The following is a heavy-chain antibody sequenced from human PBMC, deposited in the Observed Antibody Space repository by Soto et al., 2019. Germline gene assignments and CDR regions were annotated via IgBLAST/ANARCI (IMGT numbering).Heavy chain of an antibody. Sequence: SETLSLTCTVSGGSISSYYWSWIRQSAGKGLEWIGRIYNGGNTQYNPSLKSRVTMSADTSKNQFSLRLNSVTAADTAVYYCARGGSDSYGLDVWGKGTTVTVSS. J-gene: IGHJ6*04. CDR2: IYNGGNT. V-gene: IGHV4-4*07. CDR1: GGSISSYY. CDR3: ARGGSDSYGLDV. D-gene: IGHD3-10*01.